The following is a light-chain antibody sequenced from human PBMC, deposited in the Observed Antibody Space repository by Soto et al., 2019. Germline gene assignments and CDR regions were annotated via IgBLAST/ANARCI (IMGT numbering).Light chain of an antibody. J-gene: IGKJ5*01. V-gene: IGKV3D-15*01. Sequence: EIVMTQSPATLSVSPGERATLSCRASQSVSSNLAWYQQKPGQAPRLLIYGASTRATGIPDRFSASGSGTDFTLTINRLEPEDFAVYFCQQYSQSPLTFGQGTRLEIK. CDR1: QSVSSN. CDR3: QQYSQSPLT. CDR2: GAS.